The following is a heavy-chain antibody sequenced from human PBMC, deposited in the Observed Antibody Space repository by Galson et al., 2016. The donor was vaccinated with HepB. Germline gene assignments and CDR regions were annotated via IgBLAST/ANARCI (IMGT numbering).Heavy chain of an antibody. CDR1: GFTFSSCA. V-gene: IGHV3-23*05. Sequence: SLRLSCAASGFTFSSCAMSWVRQAPGKGLEWVSSISSNGDETYYADSVKGRFAISRDNSESTLHLRMSSLGAEDTAVYYCAKRPSGTWGPFDYWGQGNLVIVSS. CDR3: AKRPSGTWGPFDY. D-gene: IGHD1-1*01. J-gene: IGHJ4*02. CDR2: ISSNGDET.